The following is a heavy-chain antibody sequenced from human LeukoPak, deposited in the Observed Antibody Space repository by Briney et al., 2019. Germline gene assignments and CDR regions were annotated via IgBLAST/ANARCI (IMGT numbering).Heavy chain of an antibody. D-gene: IGHD1-7*01. CDR3: VKDYPRIGVTGTTSFFDY. J-gene: IGHJ4*02. CDR1: EFTFSDYA. CDR2: LNEDGSTT. Sequence: PGGSLRLSCVASEFTFSDYAMSWVRQAPGKGLEWVSGLNEDGSTTFYADSVQGRFIISRDNSQNLVYLQMSSLRVEDTAVYYCVKDYPRIGVTGTTSFFDYWGQGNLVTVSS. V-gene: IGHV3-23*01.